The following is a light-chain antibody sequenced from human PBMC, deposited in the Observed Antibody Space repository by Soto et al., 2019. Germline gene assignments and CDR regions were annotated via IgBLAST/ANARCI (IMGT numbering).Light chain of an antibody. CDR1: QSVRSS. CDR2: DAS. V-gene: IGKV3D-15*01. J-gene: IGKJ5*01. Sequence: EIVMTQSPCSLSVSPGERATLFCRVSQSVRSSLAWYQQKPGQAPRLFXYDASTRATGIPARFSGSGSGTDFTLTISGLEHEDFAVYYCQQYNNWPPMTFGQGTRLEIK. CDR3: QQYNNWPPMT.